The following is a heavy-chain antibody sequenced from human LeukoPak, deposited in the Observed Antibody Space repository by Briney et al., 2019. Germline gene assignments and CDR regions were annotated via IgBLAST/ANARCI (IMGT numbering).Heavy chain of an antibody. CDR2: INPNSGGT. Sequence: GASVKVSCKASGYIFTGYYMHWGRQAPGQGLEWMGWINPNSGGTNYAQKFQGRVTMTRDTSISTAYMELSRLRSDDTAVYYCARDRGDGYNLGAHDYWGQGTLVTVSS. CDR3: ARDRGDGYNLGAHDY. J-gene: IGHJ4*02. V-gene: IGHV1-2*02. D-gene: IGHD5-24*01. CDR1: GYIFTGYY.